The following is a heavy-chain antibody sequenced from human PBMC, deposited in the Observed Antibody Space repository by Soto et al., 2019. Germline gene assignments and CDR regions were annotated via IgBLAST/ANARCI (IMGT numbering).Heavy chain of an antibody. J-gene: IGHJ3*02. CDR3: ARNKASGLDI. CDR2: INPSAGST. V-gene: IGHV1-46*01. Sequence: SVNVSCKASVYTFTTYYIHWVRQAPGQGLEWMGFINPSAGSTNYSRKFQGRVTMTRDTSTSTVYVELSSLRSEDTAVYYCARNKASGLDIWGQGSMVTVSS. D-gene: IGHD6-25*01. CDR1: VYTFTTYY.